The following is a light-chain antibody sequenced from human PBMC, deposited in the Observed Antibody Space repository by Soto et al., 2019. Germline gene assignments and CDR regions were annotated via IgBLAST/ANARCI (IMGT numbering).Light chain of an antibody. Sequence: DIRMTQSPSSLSASVGDRVTITCQASQNINNYLNWYQQKPGRAPKLLIYAASTLQSGVPSRFSGSGSGTDFTLTISSLQPEDVATYYCQKYNSAPWTFGQGTKVDIK. CDR1: QNINNY. V-gene: IGKV1-27*01. CDR2: AAS. J-gene: IGKJ1*01. CDR3: QKYNSAPWT.